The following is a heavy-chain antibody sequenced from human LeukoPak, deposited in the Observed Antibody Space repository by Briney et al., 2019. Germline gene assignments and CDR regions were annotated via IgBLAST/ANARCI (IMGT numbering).Heavy chain of an antibody. J-gene: IGHJ4*02. D-gene: IGHD4-17*01. Sequence: GGSLRLSCAASGFTFSSYGMSWVRQAPGKGLEWVSAISGSGGSTYYADSVKGRFTISRDNSKNTLCLQMNSLRAEDTAVYYCAKVVGGDYPFDYWGQGTLVTVSS. V-gene: IGHV3-23*01. CDR2: ISGSGGST. CDR1: GFTFSSYG. CDR3: AKVVGGDYPFDY.